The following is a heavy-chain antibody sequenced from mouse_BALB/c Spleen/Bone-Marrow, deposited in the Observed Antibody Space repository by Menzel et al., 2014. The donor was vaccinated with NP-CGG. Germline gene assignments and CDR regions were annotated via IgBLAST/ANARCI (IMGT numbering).Heavy chain of an antibody. V-gene: IGHV1-18*01. CDR2: INPYNGGT. J-gene: IGHJ2*01. Sequence: EVQLQQSGPELVKPGASMKISCKASGYSFTGYTMNWVKQSHGKNLEWIGLINPYNGGTSYNQKFKGKATMTVDKSSSTAYMELARLTSEDSAIYYCARDYGSSHFDHWGQGSTLTVSS. CDR3: ARDYGSSHFDH. CDR1: GYSFTGYT. D-gene: IGHD1-1*01.